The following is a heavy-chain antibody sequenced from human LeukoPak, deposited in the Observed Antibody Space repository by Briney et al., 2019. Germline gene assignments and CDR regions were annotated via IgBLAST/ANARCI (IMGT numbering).Heavy chain of an antibody. V-gene: IGHV3-66*02. D-gene: IGHD2-8*01. CDR3: ARHLRVYAFDY. CDR1: GFTVNVY. J-gene: IGHJ4*02. Sequence: GGSLRLSCVASGFTVNVYMSWVRQAPGKGLEWVAVLYSTGSTFYADSVKGRFTISRDESQNTLYLQMDSLTPDDTAVYYCARHLRVYAFDYWGQGTPVTVAS. CDR2: LYSTGST.